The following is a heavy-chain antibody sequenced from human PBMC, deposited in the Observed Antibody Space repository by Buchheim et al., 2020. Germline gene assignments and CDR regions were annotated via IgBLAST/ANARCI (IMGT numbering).Heavy chain of an antibody. CDR3: ANDWTTVTTYYY. CDR2: ISYDGSNK. CDR1: GFTFSSYG. D-gene: IGHD4-17*01. J-gene: IGHJ4*02. V-gene: IGHV3-30*18. Sequence: QVQLVESGGGVVQPGRSLRLSCAASGFTFSSYGMHWVRQAPGKGLEWVAVISYDGSNKYYADSVKGRFTISRDNSKNTLYLQMNSLRAEDTAVYYCANDWTTVTTYYYWGQGTL.